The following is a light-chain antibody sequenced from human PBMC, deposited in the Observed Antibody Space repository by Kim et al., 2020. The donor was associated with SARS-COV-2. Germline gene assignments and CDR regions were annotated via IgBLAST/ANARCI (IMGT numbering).Light chain of an antibody. CDR1: SLRSYY. Sequence: DLGQTVSIKCQVNSLRSYYATWYQQKPGQAPILVIYGKNNRPSGIPDRFSGSSSGNTASLTITGTQAGDEADYYCNSRDSNDNVVFGGGTKLTVL. CDR2: GKN. CDR3: NSRDSNDNVV. V-gene: IGLV3-19*01. J-gene: IGLJ2*01.